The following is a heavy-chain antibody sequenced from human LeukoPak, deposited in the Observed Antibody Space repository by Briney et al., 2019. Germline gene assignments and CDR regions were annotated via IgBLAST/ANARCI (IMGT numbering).Heavy chain of an antibody. D-gene: IGHD1-26*01. CDR2: ISAYNGNT. CDR3: ARDGVVVGYYYMDV. CDR1: GGTFSSYA. V-gene: IGHV1-18*01. Sequence: ASVKVSCKASGGTFSSYAISWVRQAPGQGLEWMGWISAYNGNTNYAQKLQGRVTMTTDTSTSTVYMELRSLRSDDTAVYYCARDGVVVGYYYMDVWGKGTTVTVSS. J-gene: IGHJ6*03.